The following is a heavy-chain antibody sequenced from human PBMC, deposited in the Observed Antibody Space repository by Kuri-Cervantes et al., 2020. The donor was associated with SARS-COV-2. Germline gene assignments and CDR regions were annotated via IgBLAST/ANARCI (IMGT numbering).Heavy chain of an antibody. V-gene: IGHV3-7*01. CDR3: AREDVVPATLRGYYYNNGMDV. Sequence: GESLKISCAASGFTFGFYWMTWVRQAPGKGLEWVANIKPDGSDKYYVDSVKGRFTISRDNAKNSLYLQMNSLRPEDTAVYYCAREDVVPATLRGYYYNNGMDVWGQGTTVTVSS. D-gene: IGHD2-15*01. CDR1: GFTFGFYW. CDR2: IKPDGSDK. J-gene: IGHJ6*02.